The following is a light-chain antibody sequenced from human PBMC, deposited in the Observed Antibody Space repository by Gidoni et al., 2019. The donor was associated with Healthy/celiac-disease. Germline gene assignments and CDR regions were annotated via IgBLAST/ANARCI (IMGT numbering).Light chain of an antibody. CDR2: AAS. V-gene: IGKV1-39*01. CDR3: QQSYSTPLT. CDR1: QSISSS. Sequence: DIQMTQSPSSLPVSVGDRVTITCRASQSISSSLNWYQQKPGKAPKLLIYAASSLQSGVPSRFSGSGSGTDFTLTISSLQPEDFATYYCQQSYSTPLTFGGGTKVEIK. J-gene: IGKJ4*01.